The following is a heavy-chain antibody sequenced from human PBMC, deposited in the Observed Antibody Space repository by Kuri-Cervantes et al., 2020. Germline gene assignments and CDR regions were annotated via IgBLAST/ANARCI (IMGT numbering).Heavy chain of an antibody. CDR2: ISSSGSTI. V-gene: IGHV3-11*01. D-gene: IGHD4-17*01. Sequence: SLKISCAASGFTFSSYAMSWIRQAPGKGLEWVSYISSSGSTIYYADSVKGRFTISRDNAKNSLYLQMNSLRAEDTAAYYCAKYMTTVTGVNYYYYGMDVWGQGTTVTVSS. CDR1: GFTFSSYA. CDR3: AKYMTTVTGVNYYYYGMDV. J-gene: IGHJ6*02.